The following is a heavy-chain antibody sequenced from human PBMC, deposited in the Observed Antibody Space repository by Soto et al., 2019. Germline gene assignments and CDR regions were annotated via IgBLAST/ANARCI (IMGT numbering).Heavy chain of an antibody. D-gene: IGHD3-16*02. J-gene: IGHJ4*02. CDR3: AKDRLELRLGELSFDY. CDR1: GFTFSSYG. Sequence: GSLRLSCAASGFTFSSYGMHWVRQAPGKGLEWVAVISYDGSNKYYADSVKGRFTISRDNSKNTLYLQMNSLRAEDTAVYYCAKDRLELRLGELSFDYWGQGTLVTVSS. V-gene: IGHV3-30*18. CDR2: ISYDGSNK.